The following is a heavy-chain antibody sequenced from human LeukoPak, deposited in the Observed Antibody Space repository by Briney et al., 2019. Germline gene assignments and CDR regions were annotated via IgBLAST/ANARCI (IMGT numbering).Heavy chain of an antibody. J-gene: IGHJ6*03. Sequence: SETLSLTCTVSGHSISSPYYWAWIRQPPGKGLEWIGDINHSGNTNYNPSLQSRVTISVDRSKNQFSLKLSSVTAADTAVYYCARVRKVRGVYYYYMDVWGKGTTVTISS. V-gene: IGHV4-38-2*02. CDR3: ARVRKVRGVYYYYMDV. D-gene: IGHD3-10*01. CDR2: INHSGNT. CDR1: GHSISSPYY.